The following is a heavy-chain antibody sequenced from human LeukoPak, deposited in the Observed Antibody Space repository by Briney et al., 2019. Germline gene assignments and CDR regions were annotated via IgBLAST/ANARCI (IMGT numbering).Heavy chain of an antibody. D-gene: IGHD5-24*01. J-gene: IGHJ4*02. CDR2: ISSSSSTI. Sequence: GGSLRLSCAASGFTFSSYSMNWVRQAPGKGLEWVSYISSSSSTIYYADSVKGRFTISRDNAKNSLYLQMNSLRAEDTAVYYCARDLVEMATNFDYWGQGTLVTVSS. V-gene: IGHV3-48*04. CDR3: ARDLVEMATNFDY. CDR1: GFTFSSYS.